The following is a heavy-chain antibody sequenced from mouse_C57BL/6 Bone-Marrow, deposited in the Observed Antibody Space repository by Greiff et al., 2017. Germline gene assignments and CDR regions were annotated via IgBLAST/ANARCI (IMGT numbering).Heavy chain of an antibody. CDR1: GYTFTSYW. CDR2: IHPNSGST. CDR3: ASHGYFDY. Sequence: QVHVKQPGAELVKPGASVKLSCKASGYTFTSYWMHWVKQRPGQGLEWIGMIHPNSGSTNYNEKFKSKATLTVDKSSSTAYMQLSSLTSEDSAVYYCASHGYFDYWGQGTTLTVSS. J-gene: IGHJ2*01. D-gene: IGHD1-1*01. V-gene: IGHV1-64*01.